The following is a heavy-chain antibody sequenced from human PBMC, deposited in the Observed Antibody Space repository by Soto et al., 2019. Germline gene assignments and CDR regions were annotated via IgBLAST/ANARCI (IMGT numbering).Heavy chain of an antibody. Sequence: SETLSLTCTVSGGSISSYYWSWTRQPPGKGLEWIGYIYYSGSTNYNPSLKSRVTISVDTSKNQFSLKLSSVTAADTAVYYCARDQGDFWSGYYYNWFDPWGQGTLVTVSS. CDR2: IYYSGST. CDR1: GGSISSYY. D-gene: IGHD3-3*01. V-gene: IGHV4-59*01. CDR3: ARDQGDFWSGYYYNWFDP. J-gene: IGHJ5*02.